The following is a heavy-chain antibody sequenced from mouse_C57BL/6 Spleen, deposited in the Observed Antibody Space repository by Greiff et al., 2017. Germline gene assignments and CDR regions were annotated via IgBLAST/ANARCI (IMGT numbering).Heavy chain of an antibody. CDR1: GYAFSSSW. Sequence: VQLQQSGPELVKPGASVKLSCKASGYAFSSSWMHWVKQRPGQGLEWIGRIYPGDGVTNYNGKFKGKATLTADKSSSTAYMQLSSLTSEDSAVYYYERNGDYFYAMDYWGQGTSVTVSS. CDR2: IYPGDGVT. J-gene: IGHJ4*01. V-gene: IGHV1-82*01. CDR3: ERNGDYFYAMDY. D-gene: IGHD2-13*01.